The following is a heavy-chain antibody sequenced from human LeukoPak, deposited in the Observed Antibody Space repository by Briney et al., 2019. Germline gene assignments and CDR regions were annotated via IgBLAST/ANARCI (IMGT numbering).Heavy chain of an antibody. V-gene: IGHV4-59*08. J-gene: IGHJ4*02. CDR3: TGYLNGATL. CDR1: GGSISSYY. CDR2: IYYSGST. Sequence: SSETLSLTCTVSGGSISSYYWSWIRQPPGKGLEWIGYIYYSGSTNYNPSLKSRVTISVDTSKNQFSLKLSSVTAADTAVYYCTGYLNGATLWGQGTLVTVSS. D-gene: IGHD1-26*01.